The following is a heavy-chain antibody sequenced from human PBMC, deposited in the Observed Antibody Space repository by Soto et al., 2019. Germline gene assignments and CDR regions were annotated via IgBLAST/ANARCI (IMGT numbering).Heavy chain of an antibody. CDR3: ARSREFDY. V-gene: IGHV4-30-2*01. Sequence: SETLSLTCGVSGGSLSGATYSWNWIRHPPGKGLEWIGYIFPSGTTYYNPSLKSRVTISIDVSKNQFSLSLRSLTAADTAVYYCARSREFDYWSQGTLVTVSS. CDR1: GGSLSGATYS. J-gene: IGHJ4*02. CDR2: IFPSGTT.